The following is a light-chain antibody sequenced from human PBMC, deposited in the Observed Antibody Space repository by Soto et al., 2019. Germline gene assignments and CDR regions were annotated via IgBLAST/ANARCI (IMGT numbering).Light chain of an antibody. J-gene: IGKJ1*01. CDR3: QQYGSSPWT. CDR2: GAS. Sequence: EIVLTQSPGTLSLSPGERATLSCRASQSVSSNYLAWYQQKPGQSPRPLIYGASSSATGIPDRFSGSGAGTHFTLTISRLESEDFAVYYCQQYGSSPWTFGQGTKVDIK. CDR1: QSVSSNY. V-gene: IGKV3-20*01.